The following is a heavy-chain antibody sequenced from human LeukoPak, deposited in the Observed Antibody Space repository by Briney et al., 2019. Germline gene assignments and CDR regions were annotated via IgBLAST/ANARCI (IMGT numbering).Heavy chain of an antibody. D-gene: IGHD4-17*01. J-gene: IGHJ4*02. CDR3: ARGGYGDYVSR. Sequence: SVKVSCKASGGTFSSYAISWVRQAPGQELEWMGRIIPILGIANYAQKFQGRVTITADKSTSTAYMELSSLRSEDTAVYYCARGGYGDYVSRWGQGTLVTVSS. V-gene: IGHV1-69*04. CDR1: GGTFSSYA. CDR2: IIPILGIA.